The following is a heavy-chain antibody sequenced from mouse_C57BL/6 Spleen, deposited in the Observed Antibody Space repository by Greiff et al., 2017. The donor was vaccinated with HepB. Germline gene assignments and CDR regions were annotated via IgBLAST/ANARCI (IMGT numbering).Heavy chain of an antibody. CDR2: INPSNGGT. CDR1: GYTFTSYW. J-gene: IGHJ4*01. Sequence: QVQLQQPGTELVKPGASVKLSCKASGYTFTSYWMHWVKQRPGQGLEWIGNINPSNGGTNYNEKFKRKATLTVDKSSSTAYMQLSSLTSEDSAVYYCARAGMYYYGSSYAMDYWGQGTSVTVSS. CDR3: ARAGMYYYGSSYAMDY. D-gene: IGHD1-1*01. V-gene: IGHV1-53*01.